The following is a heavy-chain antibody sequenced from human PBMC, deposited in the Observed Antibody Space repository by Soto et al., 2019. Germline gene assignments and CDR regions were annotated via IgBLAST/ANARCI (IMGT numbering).Heavy chain of an antibody. D-gene: IGHD3-10*01. CDR1: GYTFTNYD. CDR3: ARRGVLPDY. V-gene: IGHV1-18*01. J-gene: IGHJ4*02. CDR2: ISADNGNT. Sequence: VASVKVSCKTSGYTFTNYDISWVRQAPGQGLEWMGWISADNGNTNYARNLQGRVTMTTDTSTGTSYMVLRSLTSDDTAVYYCARRGVLPDYWGQGTRVTVSS.